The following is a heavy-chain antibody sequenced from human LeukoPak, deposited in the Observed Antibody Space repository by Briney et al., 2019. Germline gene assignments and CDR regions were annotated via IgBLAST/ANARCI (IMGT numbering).Heavy chain of an antibody. Sequence: SQTLSLTCTVSGCSISSGGYYWSWIRQHPGKGLEWIGYIYYSGSTYYNPSLKSRVTISVDTSKNQFSLKLSSVTAADTAVYYCARRRVAPSFHYYDSSGLGYYFDYWGQGTLVTVSS. CDR2: IYYSGST. J-gene: IGHJ4*02. D-gene: IGHD3-22*01. CDR1: GCSISSGGYY. CDR3: ARRRVAPSFHYYDSSGLGYYFDY. V-gene: IGHV4-31*03.